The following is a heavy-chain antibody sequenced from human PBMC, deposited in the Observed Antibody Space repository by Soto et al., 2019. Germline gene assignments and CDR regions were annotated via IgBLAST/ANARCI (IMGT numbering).Heavy chain of an antibody. CDR3: ARDNSAANGVLDH. Sequence: ASVKVSCKASGYTFTNYYLHWVRQAPGQGLEWVGTINPSARSASYAQKLRGRLTMDRDTSTTTVYMELSRLTFEDTAVYFCARDNSAANGVLDHWGQGTLVTVSS. J-gene: IGHJ4*02. CDR2: INPSARSA. V-gene: IGHV1-46*04. CDR1: GYTFTNYY. D-gene: IGHD1-1*01.